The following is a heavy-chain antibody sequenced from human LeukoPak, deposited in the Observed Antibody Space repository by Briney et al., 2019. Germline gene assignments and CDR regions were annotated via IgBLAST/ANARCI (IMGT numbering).Heavy chain of an antibody. V-gene: IGHV4-59*01. CDR2: IYYSGST. D-gene: IGHD2-15*01. J-gene: IGHJ6*03. CDR1: GGSISSYY. CDR3: AIEFDRPIDLLSQKHYYHYYTDI. Sequence: SETLSLTCTVSGGSISSYYWGWIRQPPGKGLVWIGYIYYSGSTNYNPSLKSRVTISVDTSKNQFSLKLSSVAAADTAVYCCAIEFDRPIDLLSQKHYYHYYTDISGKGTTVTVSS.